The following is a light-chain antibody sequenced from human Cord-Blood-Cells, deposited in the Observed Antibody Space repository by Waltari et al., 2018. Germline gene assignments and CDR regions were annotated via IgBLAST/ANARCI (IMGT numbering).Light chain of an antibody. J-gene: IGLJ3*02. Sequence: QSALTQPASVSGSPGQSITISCTGTISDVGGYNYVSWYQQHPGKAPKLMIYDVSKRPSGVSKRFSGSKSGNTASLTISGLQAEDEADYYCSSYTSSSIWVFGGGTKLTVL. V-gene: IGLV2-14*01. CDR1: ISDVGGYNY. CDR3: SSYTSSSIWV. CDR2: DVS.